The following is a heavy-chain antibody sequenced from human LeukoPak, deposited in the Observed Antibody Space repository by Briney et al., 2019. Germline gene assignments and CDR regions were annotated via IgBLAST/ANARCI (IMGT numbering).Heavy chain of an antibody. CDR2: ISGSGGST. CDR3: ATTEGMVRGVIKKTGFSYGLDV. V-gene: IGHV3-23*01. CDR1: GFAFSSYA. Sequence: GGSLRLSCAASGFAFSSYAMSWVRQAPGKGLEWVSAISGSGGSTYYADSVKGRFTISRDNSKNTLYLQMNSLRAEDTAIYYCATTEGMVRGVIKKTGFSYGLDVWGQGTTVTVSS. D-gene: IGHD3-10*01. J-gene: IGHJ6*02.